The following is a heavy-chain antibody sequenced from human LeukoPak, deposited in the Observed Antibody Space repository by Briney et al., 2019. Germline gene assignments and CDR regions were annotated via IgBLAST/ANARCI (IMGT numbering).Heavy chain of an antibody. V-gene: IGHV3-21*01. J-gene: IGHJ3*02. D-gene: IGHD6-13*01. CDR3: ARVVGLRQQLGSRSDAFDI. CDR2: ISSSSSYI. CDR1: GFTFSSYW. Sequence: PGGSLRLSCAASGFTFSSYWMSWVRQAPGKGLEWVSSISSSSSYIYYADSVKGRFTISRDNAKNSLYLQMNSLRAEDTAVYYCARVVGLRQQLGSRSDAFDIWGQGTMVTVSS.